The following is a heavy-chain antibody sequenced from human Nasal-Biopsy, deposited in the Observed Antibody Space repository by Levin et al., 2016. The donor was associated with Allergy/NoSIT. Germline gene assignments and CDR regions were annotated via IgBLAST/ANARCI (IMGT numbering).Heavy chain of an antibody. Sequence: SETLSLTCTVSGGSVRSDSNYWGWIRQPPGKGLEWIGSIYYSGSTYYKPSLKSRVTISVDTSKNQLSLKLSSVTAADTAVYYCARNEAGKWLPDYWGQGTLVTVSS. V-gene: IGHV4-39*01. D-gene: IGHD5-18*01. CDR1: GGSVRSDSNY. J-gene: IGHJ4*02. CDR2: IYYSGST. CDR3: ARNEAGKWLPDY.